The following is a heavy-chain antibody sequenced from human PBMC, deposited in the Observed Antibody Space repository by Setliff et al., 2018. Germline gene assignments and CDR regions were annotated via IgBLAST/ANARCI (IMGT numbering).Heavy chain of an antibody. Sequence: ASVKVSCKAFGYTFAKYGTSWVRQAPGQGLEWMGWISGYNGYTVYAQKLQGRVTLTTDTSTGTAYMEVRSLRSDDTAVYFCARATRDSGGWYYEYNWFDPWGQGTLVTVSS. CDR1: GYTFAKYG. CDR3: ARATRDSGGWYYEYNWFDP. V-gene: IGHV1-18*01. J-gene: IGHJ5*02. CDR2: ISGYNGYT. D-gene: IGHD6-19*01.